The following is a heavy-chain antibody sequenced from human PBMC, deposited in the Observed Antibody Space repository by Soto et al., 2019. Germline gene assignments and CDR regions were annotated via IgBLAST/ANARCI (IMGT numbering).Heavy chain of an antibody. Sequence: PGGSLRLSCAASGFTFSSFAMSWVRQAPGKGLEWVSGICGSGGSIDYADSVKGRFTISRDNSKNTVYLQMTDLRADDTAVYYCAKDRARYQERSVYFGYWGQGTLVTVSS. CDR1: GFTFSSFA. CDR3: AKDRARYQERSVYFGY. V-gene: IGHV3-23*01. D-gene: IGHD3-3*01. CDR2: ICGSGGSI. J-gene: IGHJ4*02.